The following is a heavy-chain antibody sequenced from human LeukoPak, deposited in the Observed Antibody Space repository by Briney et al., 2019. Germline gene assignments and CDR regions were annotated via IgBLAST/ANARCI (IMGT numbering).Heavy chain of an antibody. J-gene: IGHJ4*02. CDR1: GFTFSSYW. V-gene: IGHV3-74*01. CDR3: AGLLPTDYSSSWYWDY. CDR2: INSDGSST. D-gene: IGHD6-13*01. Sequence: GGSLRLSCAASGFTFSSYWMHWVRQAPGKGLVWVSRINSDGSSTSYADSVKGRFTTSRDNAKNTLYLQMNSLRAEDTAVYYCAGLLPTDYSSSWYWDYWGQGTLVTVSS.